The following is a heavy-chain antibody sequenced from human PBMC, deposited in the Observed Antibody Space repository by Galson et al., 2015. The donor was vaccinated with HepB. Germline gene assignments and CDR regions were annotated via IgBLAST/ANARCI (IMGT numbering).Heavy chain of an antibody. CDR1: GYTFTSYA. D-gene: IGHD3-3*01. V-gene: IGHV1-3*01. CDR2: INAGNGNT. CDR3: AREPITIFGVVNYYYYYMDV. J-gene: IGHJ6*03. Sequence: SVKVSCKASGYTFTSYAMHWVRQAPGQRLEWMGWINAGNGNTKYSQKFQGRVTITRDTSASTAYMELSSLRSEDAAVYYCAREPITIFGVVNYYYYYMDVWGKGTTVTVSS.